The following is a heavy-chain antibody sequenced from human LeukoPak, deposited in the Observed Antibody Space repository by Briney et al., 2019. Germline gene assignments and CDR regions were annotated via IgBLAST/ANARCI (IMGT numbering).Heavy chain of an antibody. V-gene: IGHV4-59*03. CDR2: IENSGSS. CDR1: SGSISNYY. CDR3: ARSGHASARSAYVYYGLDV. J-gene: IGHJ6*02. Sequence: PSETLSLTCTVSSGSISNYYWSWSRQPPGTGLEWIGYIENSGSSDSNPSLKRRVTISVDTSKKQLSLTLSSVTAADTAVYYCARSGHASARSAYVYYGLDVWGQGTTVTVSS. D-gene: IGHD6-6*01.